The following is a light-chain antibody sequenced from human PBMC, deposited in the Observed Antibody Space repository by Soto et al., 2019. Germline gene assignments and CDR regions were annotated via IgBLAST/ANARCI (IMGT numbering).Light chain of an antibody. V-gene: IGKV3-15*01. CDR2: GAS. CDR1: ESVGNN. J-gene: IGKJ2*01. Sequence: EIVMTQSPGALSVSPGERVTFSCRASESVGNNLAWYQQRPGQTPSLLIYGASIRAPGVPARFSGSGSGTGFTLTISSLQSEDVAVYYGHQYNNWPRAFGQGTKL. CDR3: HQYNNWPRA.